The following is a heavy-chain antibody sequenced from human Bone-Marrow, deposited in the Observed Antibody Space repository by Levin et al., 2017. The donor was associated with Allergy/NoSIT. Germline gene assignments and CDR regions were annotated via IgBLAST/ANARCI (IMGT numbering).Heavy chain of an antibody. CDR2: LSYDGTTE. V-gene: IGHV3-30*03. Sequence: GESLKISCVGSGFTFENHGVHWVRQAPGKGLEWVSVLSYDGTTEYYADSVKGRLTMSRDNSKNTVHLQIQSLRADDTAVYYCARTGGNQPHDFDSWGQGILVTVSS. CDR3: ARTGGNQPHDFDS. CDR1: GFTFENHG. J-gene: IGHJ4*02. D-gene: IGHD1-1*01.